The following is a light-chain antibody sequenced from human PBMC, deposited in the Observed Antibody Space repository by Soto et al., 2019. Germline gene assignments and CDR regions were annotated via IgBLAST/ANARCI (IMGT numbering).Light chain of an antibody. CDR2: EVT. J-gene: IGLJ1*01. V-gene: IGLV2-8*01. CDR3: CSYGGNDNYV. Sequence: QSALTQPPSASGSPGQAVAISCTGTSSYVGGYNYVSWYQQHPGKAPKLLIYEVTKRPSGVPDRFSGSKSGNTASLTVSGLQAEDEADYYCCSYGGNDNYVFGTGTKVTVL. CDR1: SSYVGGYNY.